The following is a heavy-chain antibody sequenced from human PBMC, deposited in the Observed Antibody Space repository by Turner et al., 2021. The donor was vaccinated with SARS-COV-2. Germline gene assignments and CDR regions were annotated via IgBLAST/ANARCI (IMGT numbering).Heavy chain of an antibody. V-gene: IGHV1-24*01. CDR2: LYPEYGET. J-gene: IGHJ6*02. CDR3: ATGVAVAGTPAKYYYYYGMDV. Sequence: HVQLVQSGAAGRKPGASVTVSCKVSGYTLTDLSMLWVRQAPGNGLEWMGGLYPEYGETIYAQKFYGRVTMTEDTSTDKADMELSSLRSEDTAVYYCATGVAVAGTPAKYYYYYGMDVWGQGTTVTVSS. D-gene: IGHD6-19*01. CDR1: GYTLTDLS.